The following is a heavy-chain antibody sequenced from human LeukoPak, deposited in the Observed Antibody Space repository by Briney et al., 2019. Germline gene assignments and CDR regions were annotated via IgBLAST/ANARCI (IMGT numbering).Heavy chain of an antibody. V-gene: IGHV1-69*05. J-gene: IGHJ5*02. CDR1: GGTFSSYA. Sequence: SVKVSCKASGGTFSSYAISWVRQAPGQGLEWMGRIISIFGTANYAQKFQGRVTITTDESTSTAYMELSSLRSGDTAVYYCAWTDWFDPWGQGTLVTVSS. CDR3: AWTDWFDP. D-gene: IGHD3/OR15-3a*01. CDR2: IISIFGTA.